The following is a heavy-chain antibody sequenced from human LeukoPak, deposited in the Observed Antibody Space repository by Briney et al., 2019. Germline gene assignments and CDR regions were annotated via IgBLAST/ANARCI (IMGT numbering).Heavy chain of an antibody. CDR3: ARDRSNLAGYYYY. D-gene: IGHD3-22*01. CDR1: GYSFTNFY. Sequence: GASVKVSCKASGYSFTNFYIHWVRQAPGQGLEWMGIINPSGGSTNYAQKFQGRVTMTSDTSTSTVYMELSSLRSEDTAVYYCARDRSNLAGYYYYWGQGTLVTVSS. V-gene: IGHV1-46*01. J-gene: IGHJ4*02. CDR2: INPSGGST.